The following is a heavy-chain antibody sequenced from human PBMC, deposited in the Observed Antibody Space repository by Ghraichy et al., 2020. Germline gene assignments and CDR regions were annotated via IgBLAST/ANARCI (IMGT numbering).Heavy chain of an antibody. CDR1: GGSISSYY. Sequence: ESLNISCTVSGGSISSYYWSWIRQPPGKGLEWIGYIYYSGSTNYNPSLKSRVTISVEPSKNQFSLKLSSVTAADTAVYYCASSGMGGYNLDYWGQGTLVTVSS. V-gene: IGHV4-59*01. D-gene: IGHD5-24*01. J-gene: IGHJ4*02. CDR2: IYYSGST. CDR3: ASSGMGGYNLDY.